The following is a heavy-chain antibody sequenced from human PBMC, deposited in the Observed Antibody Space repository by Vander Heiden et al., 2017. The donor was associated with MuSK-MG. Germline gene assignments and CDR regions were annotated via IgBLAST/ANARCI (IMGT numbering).Heavy chain of an antibody. CDR2: ISYSGRT. CDR1: GASISTYC. Sequence: HVPLQEPGPGLVKPSEPLAPTCTSCGASISTYCWSWIRQPPGKGMGWIGYISYSGRTNYNPALKSRVTISADTSKSQFSLKLSSVTAADTAVYYCATSRVPIYWYFDLWGRGTLVTVSS. V-gene: IGHV4-59*01. J-gene: IGHJ2*01. D-gene: IGHD2-2*01. CDR3: ATSRVPIYWYFDL.